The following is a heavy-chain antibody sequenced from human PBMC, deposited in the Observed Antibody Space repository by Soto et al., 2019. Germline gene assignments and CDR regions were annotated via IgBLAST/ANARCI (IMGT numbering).Heavy chain of an antibody. D-gene: IGHD6-13*01. J-gene: IGHJ3*02. CDR2: IIPILGIA. V-gene: IGHV1-69*02. Sequence: QVQLVQSGAEVKKPGSSVKVSCKASGGTFSSYTISWVRQAPGQGLEWMGRIIPILGIANYAQKFQGRVTITADKSPSTASVQLTSLKSDDTAVYSCARSAAAGPGDDAFDIWGQGTMVTVSS. CDR3: ARSAAAGPGDDAFDI. CDR1: GGTFSSYT.